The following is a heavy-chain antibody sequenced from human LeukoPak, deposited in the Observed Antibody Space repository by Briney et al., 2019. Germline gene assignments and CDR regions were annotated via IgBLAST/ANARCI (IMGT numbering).Heavy chain of an antibody. CDR2: ISYDGGNK. V-gene: IGHV3-30*04. J-gene: IGHJ4*02. Sequence: GGSLRLSCAASGFTFSSYAMHWVRQAPGKGLEWVAVISYDGGNKYYADSVKGRFTISRDNAKNSLYLQMNSLRAEDTAVYYCASYYDFWSGYYTYYFDYWGQGTLVTVSS. CDR3: ASYYDFWSGYYTYYFDY. D-gene: IGHD3-3*01. CDR1: GFTFSSYA.